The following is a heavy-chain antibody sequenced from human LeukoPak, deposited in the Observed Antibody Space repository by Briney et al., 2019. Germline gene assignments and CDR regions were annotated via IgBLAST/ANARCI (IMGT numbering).Heavy chain of an antibody. J-gene: IGHJ5*02. CDR3: ARDRIRHTDSTWFDP. Sequence: PGGSLRLSCAASGFTFSTYEMNWVRQAPGKGLEWVSFISHSGETIYYADSVKGRFTISRDNAKNSLYLQMNSPRVEDTAVYYCARDRIRHTDSTWFDPWGQGTLVSVSS. CDR2: ISHSGETI. V-gene: IGHV3-48*03. D-gene: IGHD2-21*01. CDR1: GFTFSTYE.